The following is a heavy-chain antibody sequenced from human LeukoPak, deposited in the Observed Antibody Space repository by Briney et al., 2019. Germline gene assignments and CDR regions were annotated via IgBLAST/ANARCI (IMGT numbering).Heavy chain of an antibody. CDR3: ARCRQDYYSYMDV. V-gene: IGHV1-69*05. CDR2: IIPIFGTA. Sequence: ASVKVSCKASGGTFSSYAISWVRQAPGQGLEWMGRIIPIFGTANYAQKFQDRVTITTDESTSTAYMELSSLRSEGAAVYYCARCRQDYYSYMDVWGKGTTVTVSS. J-gene: IGHJ6*03. CDR1: GGTFSSYA.